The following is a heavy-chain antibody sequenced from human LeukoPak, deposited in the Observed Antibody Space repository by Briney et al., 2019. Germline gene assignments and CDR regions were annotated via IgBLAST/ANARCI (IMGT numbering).Heavy chain of an antibody. Sequence: GGSLRLSCGASGITFSSYSMNWVRQAPGKGLEWVSYIGSSGSTKYYADSVKSRFTISRDNARNSLYLQMNSLRAEDTAVYFCARGGLSIMGYWGQGTLVTVSS. CDR2: IGSSGSTK. CDR1: GITFSSYS. V-gene: IGHV3-48*01. D-gene: IGHD2/OR15-2a*01. J-gene: IGHJ4*02. CDR3: ARGGLSIMGY.